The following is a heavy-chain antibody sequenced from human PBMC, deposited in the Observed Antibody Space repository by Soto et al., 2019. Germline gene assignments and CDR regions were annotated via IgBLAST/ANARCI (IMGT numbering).Heavy chain of an antibody. CDR2: ISSSSSYI. CDR3: AGRSTVTTTTDPYYYYGMDV. D-gene: IGHD4-4*01. V-gene: IGHV3-21*01. J-gene: IGHJ6*02. Sequence: GGSLRLSCAASGFTFSSYSMNWVRQAPGKGLEWVSSISSSSSYIYYADSVKGRFTLSRDKAKKSLYMPLNSLRAEDTAVYYCAGRSTVTTTTDPYYYYGMDVWGQGTTVTVSS. CDR1: GFTFSSYS.